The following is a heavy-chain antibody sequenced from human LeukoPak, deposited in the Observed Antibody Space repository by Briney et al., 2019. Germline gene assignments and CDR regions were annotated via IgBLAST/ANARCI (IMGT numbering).Heavy chain of an antibody. J-gene: IGHJ4*02. CDR2: ISWNSGSI. CDR3: AKGRKSTSGSYYYFDY. V-gene: IGHV3-9*01. Sequence: GRSLRLSCAASGFTFDDYAMHWVRQAPGKGLEWVSGISWNSGSIDYADSVKGRFTISRDNAKNSLYLQMNSLRAEDTALYYCAKGRKSTSGSYYYFDYWGQGTLVTVSP. D-gene: IGHD1-26*01. CDR1: GFTFDDYA.